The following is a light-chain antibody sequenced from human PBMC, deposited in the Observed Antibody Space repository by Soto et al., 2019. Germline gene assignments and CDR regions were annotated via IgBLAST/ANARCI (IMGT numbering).Light chain of an antibody. Sequence: EIVLTQSPGTLSLSPGERATLSCRASRSVSSGYLAWYQQKLGQAPRLLIYGASSRATGIPDRFSGSGSGTDFTLTISRLEPEDFAVYYCQQYGSSLACTFGQGTKVEIK. CDR1: RSVSSGY. J-gene: IGKJ1*01. V-gene: IGKV3-20*01. CDR2: GAS. CDR3: QQYGSSLACT.